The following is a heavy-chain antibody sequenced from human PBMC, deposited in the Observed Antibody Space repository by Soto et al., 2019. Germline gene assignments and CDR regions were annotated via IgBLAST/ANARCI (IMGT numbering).Heavy chain of an antibody. Sequence: ASVKVSCKASGYTFTSYGISWVRQAPGQGLEWMGWISAYNGNTNYAQKLQGRVTMTTDTSTSTAYMELRSLRSDDTAVYYCASDLVGVLSYYYGIDVWGQGTTVNVSS. CDR2: ISAYNGNT. D-gene: IGHD2-8*01. J-gene: IGHJ6*01. V-gene: IGHV1-18*01. CDR1: GYTFTSYG. CDR3: ASDLVGVLSYYYGIDV.